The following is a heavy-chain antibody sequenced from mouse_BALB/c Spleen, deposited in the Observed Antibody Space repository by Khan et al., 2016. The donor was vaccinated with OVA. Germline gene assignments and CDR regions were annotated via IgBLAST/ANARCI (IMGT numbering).Heavy chain of an antibody. CDR1: GYTFSNYW. V-gene: IGHV1-9*01. CDR2: ILPGRGLS. CDR3: GRGAGTTYGMDY. D-gene: IGHD2-14*01. J-gene: IGHJ4*01. Sequence: QVQLQQSGAELMKPGASVKISCKATGYTFSNYWIEWVKQRPGHGLEWIGEILPGRGLSNYNENFKGKATFTADTSSNIAYMQLNSLTSEDSAVYYCGRGAGTTYGMDYWGQGTSVTVSS.